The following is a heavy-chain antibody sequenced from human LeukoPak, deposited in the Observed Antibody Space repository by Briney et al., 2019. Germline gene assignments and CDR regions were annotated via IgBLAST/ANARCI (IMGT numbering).Heavy chain of an antibody. Sequence: SETLSLTCAVYGGSFSDYYWSWIRQPPGKGPEWIGEINHSGSTNYNPSLKSRVTISVDTSKNQFSLKLSSVTAADTAVYYCASNVVVTGTGWFDPWGQGTLVTVSS. V-gene: IGHV4-34*01. CDR1: GGSFSDYY. CDR2: INHSGST. CDR3: ASNVVVTGTGWFDP. D-gene: IGHD2-2*01. J-gene: IGHJ5*02.